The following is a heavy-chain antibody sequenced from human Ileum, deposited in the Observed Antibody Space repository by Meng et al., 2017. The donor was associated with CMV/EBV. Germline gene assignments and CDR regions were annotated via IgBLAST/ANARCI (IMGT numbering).Heavy chain of an antibody. CDR3: VKGYWLDF. V-gene: IGHV3-23*01. D-gene: IGHD3-22*01. J-gene: IGHJ4*02. CDR2: ISVSNGAT. CDR1: GFTFSSAA. Sequence: LSLSCVASGFTFSSAALNWVRQPPGKGLEWISTISVSNGATFYAASVKGRFTISRDNPKDTLYLRMNNLRAEDTAIYYCVKGYWLDFWGQGTLVTVSS.